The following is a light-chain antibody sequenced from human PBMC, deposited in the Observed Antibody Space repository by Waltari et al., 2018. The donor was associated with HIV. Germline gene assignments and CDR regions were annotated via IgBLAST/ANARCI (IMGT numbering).Light chain of an antibody. J-gene: IGKJ2*01. Sequence: DIQMTQSPSPLSASVGDRVTITCRASQSISDSVNWYQQKEGRAPKVLIYAASRLDSVVPSLFSGSGFATDVALTISSLQPAGFGSFFCQRSYSTPPYTFGQDTKLKI. V-gene: IGKV1-39*01. CDR2: AAS. CDR1: QSISDS. CDR3: QRSYSTPPYT.